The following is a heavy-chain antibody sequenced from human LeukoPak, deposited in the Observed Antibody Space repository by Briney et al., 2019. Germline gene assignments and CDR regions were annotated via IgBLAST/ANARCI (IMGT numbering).Heavy chain of an antibody. Sequence: SQTLSLTCAISGDSVSSNIATWNWIRQSPSRGLEWLGRTYYRSKWYNDYAVSVKSRITVNPDSSRNQFSLQLNSVTPEDTAVYYCARVPSPAVTGLMDVWGQGATVTVSS. CDR2: TYYRSKWYN. D-gene: IGHD6-19*01. V-gene: IGHV6-1*01. J-gene: IGHJ6*02. CDR3: ARVPSPAVTGLMDV. CDR1: GDSVSSNIAT.